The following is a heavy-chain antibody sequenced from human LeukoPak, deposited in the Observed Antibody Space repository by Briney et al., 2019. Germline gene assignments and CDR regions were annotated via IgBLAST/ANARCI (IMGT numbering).Heavy chain of an antibody. Sequence: GGSLRLSCAASGFTFSSYSMNWVRQAPGKGLEWISSISSSSSYIYYADSVKGRFTISRDNAKNSLYLQMNSLRAEDTAVYYCASENSSGWFDYWGQGTLVTVSS. V-gene: IGHV3-21*01. CDR1: GFTFSSYS. D-gene: IGHD6-19*01. CDR3: ASENSSGWFDY. J-gene: IGHJ4*02. CDR2: ISSSSSYI.